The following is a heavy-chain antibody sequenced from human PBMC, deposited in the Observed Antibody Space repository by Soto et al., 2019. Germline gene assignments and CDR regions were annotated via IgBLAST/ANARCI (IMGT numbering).Heavy chain of an antibody. CDR3: ARGGPAAGFDL. D-gene: IGHD6-13*01. Sequence: QEQLVQSGAEVKKPGASVKVSCEASGYTFSSNDIDWVRQASGQGLEWMGWMKPSTGDSGYAQDFQGRTTLNKDTATGTAYMELSSLRPEDTAVYYCARGGPAAGFDLWGQGTLVTVSS. V-gene: IGHV1-8*01. CDR2: MKPSTGDS. CDR1: GYTFSSND. J-gene: IGHJ4*02.